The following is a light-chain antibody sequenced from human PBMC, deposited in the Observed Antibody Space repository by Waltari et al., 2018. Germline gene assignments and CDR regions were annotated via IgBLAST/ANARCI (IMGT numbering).Light chain of an antibody. Sequence: QSALTQPPSASGSPGQSVTISCTGTSSDVGGYDYVSWYQQHPGKAPKLMIYEVSQRPPGVPVRFSGSKSGNRASLTVSGLQAEDEADYYCSSYAGGNNAKVVFGGGTKLTVL. J-gene: IGLJ2*01. CDR2: EVS. V-gene: IGLV2-8*01. CDR1: SSDVGGYDY. CDR3: SSYAGGNNAKVV.